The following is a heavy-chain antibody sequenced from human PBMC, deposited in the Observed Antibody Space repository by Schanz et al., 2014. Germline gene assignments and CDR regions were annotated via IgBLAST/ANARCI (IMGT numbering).Heavy chain of an antibody. D-gene: IGHD6-6*01. CDR2: IYYSGGT. J-gene: IGHJ4*02. CDR1: GGSINSDAFY. Sequence: QVQLQESGPGLVKASGTLSLTCAVSGGSINSDAFYWTWIRQHPGKGLEWVGYIYYSGGTYYSPSLKSRVSISLDTSKNQFSLNLSSVTAADTAVYYCARDRLAAQGIDSWGQGTLVTVSS. CDR3: ARDRLAAQGIDS. V-gene: IGHV4-31*11.